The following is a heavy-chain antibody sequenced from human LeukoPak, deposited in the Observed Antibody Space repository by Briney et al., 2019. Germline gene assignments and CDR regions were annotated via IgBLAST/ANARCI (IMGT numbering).Heavy chain of an antibody. D-gene: IGHD3-10*01. V-gene: IGHV3-7*01. J-gene: IGHJ4*02. CDR3: ARDTTVSITMVRGPDY. CDR1: GFTFSSYW. CDR2: IKQDGSEK. Sequence: PGGSLRLSCAASGFTFSSYWMSWVRQAPGKGLEWVANIKQDGSEKYYVDSVKGRFTISRGNAKNSLYLQMNSLRAEDTAVYYCARDTTVSITMVRGPDYWGQGTLVTVSS.